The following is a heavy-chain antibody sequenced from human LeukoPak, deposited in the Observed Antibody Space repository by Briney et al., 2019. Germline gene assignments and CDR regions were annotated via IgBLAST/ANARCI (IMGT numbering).Heavy chain of an antibody. V-gene: IGHV3-15*01. J-gene: IGHJ4*02. D-gene: IGHD1-1*01. CDR3: ITGLAYRWTDEGGGAFDY. Sequence: GESLKISCAASGFTFSNVWMSWVRQAPGKGLEWVGRIKTKPYGGTTDYAAPVRGRFTISRDDSKNTLYLQMTSLKTDDTAVYYCITGLAYRWTDEGGGAFDYWGQGTLVTVSS. CDR2: IKTKPYGGTT. CDR1: GFTFSNVW.